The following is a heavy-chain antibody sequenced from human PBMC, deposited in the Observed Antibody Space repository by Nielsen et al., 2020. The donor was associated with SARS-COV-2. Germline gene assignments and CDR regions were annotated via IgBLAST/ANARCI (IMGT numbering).Heavy chain of an antibody. V-gene: IGHV4-34*01. CDR2: INHSGST. CDR3: ARSIAAAAWFDP. D-gene: IGHD6-13*01. J-gene: IGHJ5*02. CDR1: GGSFSGYY. Sequence: SETLSLTCAVYGGSFSGYYWSWIRQPPGEGLEWIGEINHSGSTNYNPSLKSRVTISVDTSKNQFSLKLSSVTAADTAVYYCARSIAAAAWFDPWGQGTLVTVSS.